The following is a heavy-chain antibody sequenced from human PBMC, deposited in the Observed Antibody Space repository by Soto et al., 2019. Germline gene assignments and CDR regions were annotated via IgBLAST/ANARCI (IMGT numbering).Heavy chain of an antibody. CDR3: ARDHKRMGTIFGVVKNWFDP. D-gene: IGHD3-3*01. Sequence: GASVKVSCKASGYRFINYYMHWVRQAPGQGLEWMGWINPNSGGTNYAQKFQGRVTMTRDTSISTAYMELSRLRSDDTAVYYCARDHKRMGTIFGVVKNWFDPWGQGTLVTVSS. CDR1: GYRFINYY. CDR2: INPNSGGT. J-gene: IGHJ5*02. V-gene: IGHV1-2*02.